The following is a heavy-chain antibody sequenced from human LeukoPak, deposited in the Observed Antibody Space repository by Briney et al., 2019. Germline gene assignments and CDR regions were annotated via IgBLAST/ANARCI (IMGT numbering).Heavy chain of an antibody. CDR1: GGSFSGYC. J-gene: IGHJ4*02. Sequence: SETLSLTCAVYGGSFSGYCWSWIRQPPGKGLEWIGEINHSGSTNYNPSLKSRVTISVDTSKNQFSLKLSSVTAADTAVYYCAITRRGYSCGSYWGQGTLVTVSS. V-gene: IGHV4-34*01. D-gene: IGHD5-18*01. CDR2: INHSGST. CDR3: AITRRGYSCGSY.